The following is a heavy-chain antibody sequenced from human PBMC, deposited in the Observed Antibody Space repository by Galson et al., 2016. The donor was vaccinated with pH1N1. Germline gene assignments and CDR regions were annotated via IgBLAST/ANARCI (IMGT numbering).Heavy chain of an antibody. J-gene: IGHJ4*02. D-gene: IGHD2-8*02. CDR3: ARETDPGLYFDY. CDR1: GYTFTGYY. CDR2: INPNSGGT. Sequence: QSGAEVKRPGSSVKVSCKASGYTFTGYYMHWVRQAPGQGLEWMGWINPNSGGTNYAQKFQGRVTMTRDTSISTAYMELSRLRSDDTAIYYCARETDPGLYFDYWGQGTLVTVSS. V-gene: IGHV1-2*02.